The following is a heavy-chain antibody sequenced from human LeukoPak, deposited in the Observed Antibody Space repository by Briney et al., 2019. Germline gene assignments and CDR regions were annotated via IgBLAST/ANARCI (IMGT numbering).Heavy chain of an antibody. CDR3: ARVGEFGSGSYLVY. V-gene: IGHV1-2*02. D-gene: IGHD3-10*01. Sequence: ASVKVSCKASGYSFTGYYIIWVRLSPGQGLEWMGWINPNNGGTNYAQRFQGRVTMTRDTSITTSYMELTSLISDDTAVYYCARVGEFGSGSYLVYWGQGTLVTVSS. CDR2: INPNNGGT. J-gene: IGHJ4*02. CDR1: GYSFTGYY.